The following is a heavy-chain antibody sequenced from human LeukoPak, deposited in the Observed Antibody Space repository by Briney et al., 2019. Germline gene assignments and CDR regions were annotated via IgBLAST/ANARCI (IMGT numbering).Heavy chain of an antibody. Sequence: PSETLSLTCTVSGGSISSGGYYWSWIRQDPGKGLEWIGYIYYSGSTYYNPSLKSRVTISVDTSKNQFSLKLSSVTAADTAVYYCARDSSGYGDFDYWGQGTLVTVSS. CDR2: IYYSGST. CDR1: GGSISSGGYY. D-gene: IGHD6-19*01. CDR3: ARDSSGYGDFDY. J-gene: IGHJ4*02. V-gene: IGHV4-31*03.